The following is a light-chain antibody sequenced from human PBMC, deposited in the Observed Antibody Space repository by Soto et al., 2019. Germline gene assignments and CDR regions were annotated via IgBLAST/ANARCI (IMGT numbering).Light chain of an antibody. CDR1: SSDGGGYDY. CDR2: EVN. V-gene: IGLV2-14*01. CDR3: SSYTATSTEI. J-gene: IGLJ2*01. Sequence: QSVLTQPASVSGSPGQSITISCTGSSSDGGGYDYVSWYQQHPGKAPKLMIYEVNNRPSGVSHRFSGYKSGNTASLTISGLQAEDDDDYYCSSYTATSTEIFGGGTKLTVL.